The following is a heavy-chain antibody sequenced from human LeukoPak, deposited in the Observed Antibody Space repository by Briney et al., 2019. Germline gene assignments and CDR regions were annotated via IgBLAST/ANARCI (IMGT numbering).Heavy chain of an antibody. CDR1: GYTFTSYG. V-gene: IGHV1-18*01. CDR3: ARWYCGAGSCYSYYYGMAV. CDR2: ISAYNGNT. Sequence: GASVKVSCKSSGYTFTSYGISGVRQAPGQGLEWMGWISAYNGNTKYVQKLQGRVTMTTDSSTSTAYMELRSLTSDDTAVYYCARWYCGAGSCYSYYYGMAVWGQGTTVTVSS. D-gene: IGHD2-15*01. J-gene: IGHJ6*02.